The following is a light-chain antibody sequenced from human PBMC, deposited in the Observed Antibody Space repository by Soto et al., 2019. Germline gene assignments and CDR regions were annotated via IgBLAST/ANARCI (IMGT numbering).Light chain of an antibody. CDR3: SSYRSTSTLYV. J-gene: IGLJ1*01. V-gene: IGLV2-14*01. CDR2: EVS. CDR1: SSDIGGYNF. Sequence: QSVLTQPASVSGSPGQSITISCTGTSSDIGGYNFVSWYQQHPGKAPKLIIFEVSNRPSGLSHRFSGSKSDITASLTISGLQAGDEADYYCSSYRSTSTLYVFGTGTKVTVL.